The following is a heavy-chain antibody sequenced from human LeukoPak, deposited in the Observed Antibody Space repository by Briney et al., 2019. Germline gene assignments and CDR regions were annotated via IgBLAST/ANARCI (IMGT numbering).Heavy chain of an antibody. CDR3: ARYGEYGTGSYYRGCIDS. CDR1: GYSFTAFY. V-gene: IGHV1-2*02. CDR2: IHPRRCDT. D-gene: IGHD3-10*01. Sequence: GSVKVSCKTSGYSFTAFYIHWVRQAPGQGLDWMGWIHPRRCDTNYAQKFQGGVTMTSDTSISTAYLDLSSLRSDDTAVDYGARYGEYGTGSYYRGCIDSWGQGTPVTVSP. J-gene: IGHJ4*02.